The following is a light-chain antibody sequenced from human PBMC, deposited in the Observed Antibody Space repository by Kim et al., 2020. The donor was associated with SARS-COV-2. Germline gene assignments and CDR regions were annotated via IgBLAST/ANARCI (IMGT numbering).Light chain of an antibody. J-gene: IGKJ1*01. V-gene: IGKV1-5*03. Sequence: DIQMTQSPSTLSASVGDTVTITCRASQSINSWLAWYQQKPGKAPKLLIYKASTLANGVPSRFSGSGSGTEFTLTIRTLQPDDFATFYCQQYHHYPLTFGQGTKVDIK. CDR1: QSINSW. CDR2: KAS. CDR3: QQYHHYPLT.